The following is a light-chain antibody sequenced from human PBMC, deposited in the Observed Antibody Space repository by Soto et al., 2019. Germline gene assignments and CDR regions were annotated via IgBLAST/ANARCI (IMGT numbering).Light chain of an antibody. CDR2: DAS. CDR1: QAIGTW. CDR3: QHYNSYSEA. Sequence: DIQMTQSPSTLSASVGDRVTITCRASQAIGTWLAWYQQKPGKAPKLLISDASNLEGGVPSRFSGSGSGTEFTLTITRLEPEDFATYYCQHYNSYSEAFGQGTKVDIK. J-gene: IGKJ1*01. V-gene: IGKV1-5*01.